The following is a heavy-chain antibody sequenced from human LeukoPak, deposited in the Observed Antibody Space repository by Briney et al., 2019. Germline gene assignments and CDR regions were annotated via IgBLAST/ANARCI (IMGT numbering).Heavy chain of an antibody. CDR1: GFTFSSYA. V-gene: IGHV3-30-3*01. J-gene: IGHJ1*01. D-gene: IGHD5-24*01. CDR3: ARDKDGYNYAYFQH. Sequence: GGSLRLSCAASGFTFSSYAMHWVRQAPGKGLEWVAVISYDGSNKYYADSVKGRFTISRDNSKNTLYLQMNSLRAEDTAVYYCARDKDGYNYAYFQHWGQGTLVTVSS. CDR2: ISYDGSNK.